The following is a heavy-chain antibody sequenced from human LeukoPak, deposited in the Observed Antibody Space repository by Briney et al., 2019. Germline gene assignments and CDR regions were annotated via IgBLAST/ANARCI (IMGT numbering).Heavy chain of an antibody. J-gene: IGHJ4*02. V-gene: IGHV3-23*01. CDR1: GFTFSSYA. CDR2: ITGSGSET. Sequence: GGSLRPSCEASGFTFSSYAMNWVRQVPGKGLEWVSSITGSGSETYFVDSVKGRFTISRDNSKNTLYLQLNSLRAEDTAVYYCAKGTEGYCSGTICYPFDYWGRGTLVTVSS. D-gene: IGHD2-15*01. CDR3: AKGTEGYCSGTICYPFDY.